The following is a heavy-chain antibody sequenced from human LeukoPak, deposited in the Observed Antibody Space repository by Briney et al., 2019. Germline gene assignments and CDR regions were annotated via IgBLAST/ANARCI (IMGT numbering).Heavy chain of an antibody. CDR3: AKEVSIISRGLDY. CDR1: GFTFSSYG. CDR2: ISGSGGRT. Sequence: GGTLRLSCAASGFTFSSYGMSWVRQAPGKGLEWVSAISGSGGRTYYADSVKGRVTISRDNSKNTLYLQMNSLRAEDTAVYYCAKEVSIISRGLDYWGQGILVTVSS. V-gene: IGHV3-23*01. D-gene: IGHD2-21*01. J-gene: IGHJ4*02.